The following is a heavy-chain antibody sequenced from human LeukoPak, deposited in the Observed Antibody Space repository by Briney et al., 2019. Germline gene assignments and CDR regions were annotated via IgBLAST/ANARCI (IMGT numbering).Heavy chain of an antibody. Sequence: PSETLSLTCSVSGGSISGYYWSWVRQPPGKGLEWIEYIYTSGSTNYNPSLKSRVTISVDTSKNQFSLKLSSVTAADTAVYYCATTTTIASWFDPWGQGTLVTVSS. V-gene: IGHV4-4*09. CDR3: ATTTTIASWFDP. D-gene: IGHD2-21*01. CDR1: GGSISGYY. CDR2: IYTSGST. J-gene: IGHJ5*02.